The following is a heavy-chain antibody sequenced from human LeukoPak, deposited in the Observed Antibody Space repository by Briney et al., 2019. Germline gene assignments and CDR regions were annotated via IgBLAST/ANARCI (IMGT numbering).Heavy chain of an antibody. V-gene: IGHV3-7*01. J-gene: IGHJ6*02. Sequence: GGSLRLSCAASGFTFSSYWMSWVRQAPGKGLEWVANIKQDGSEKYYVDSVKGRFTISRDNAKNSLYLQMNSLRAEDTAVYYCARDTKVFTMARGVLYYYYGMDVWGQGTTVTVSS. CDR2: IKQDGSEK. CDR1: GFTFSSYW. D-gene: IGHD3-10*01. CDR3: ARDTKVFTMARGVLYYYYGMDV.